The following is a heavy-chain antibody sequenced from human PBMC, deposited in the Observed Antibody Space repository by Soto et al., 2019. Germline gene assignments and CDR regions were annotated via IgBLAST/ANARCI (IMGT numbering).Heavy chain of an antibody. V-gene: IGHV4-4*02. D-gene: IGHD1-26*01. J-gene: IGHJ4*02. CDR2: IFHSGST. CDR3: ARVYSGSYSDY. Sequence: QVQLQESGPGLVKPSGTLSLTSAVSGGSISSNNWWSWVRQPPGKGLEWIGEIFHSGSTHYSPSLKSRVTISVYKSKNQFSLKLTSVTAADTAVYYCARVYSGSYSDYWGQGTLVTVSS. CDR1: GGSISSNNW.